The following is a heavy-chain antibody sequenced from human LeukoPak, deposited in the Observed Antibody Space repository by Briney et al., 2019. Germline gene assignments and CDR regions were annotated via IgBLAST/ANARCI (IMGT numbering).Heavy chain of an antibody. V-gene: IGHV5-51*01. CDR2: IYPGDSDT. CDR3: ARGYCSSTTCSAGAFDI. CDR1: GYSFTSYW. D-gene: IGHD2-2*01. Sequence: PGQSLKISCKGFGYSFTSYWIAWVRQMPGKGLEWMGIIYPGDSDTRYSPSFQGQVTISADKSINTAYLQWSSRKASDTAMYYCARGYCSSTTCSAGAFDIWGQGTTVTVSS. J-gene: IGHJ3*02.